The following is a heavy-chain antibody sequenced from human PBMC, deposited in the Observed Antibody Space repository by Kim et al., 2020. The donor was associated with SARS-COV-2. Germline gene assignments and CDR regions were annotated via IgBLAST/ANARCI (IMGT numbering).Heavy chain of an antibody. J-gene: IGHJ4*02. CDR1: GFTFSSYN. CDR3: ARGNLGY. CDR2: ITTSSSHI. V-gene: IGHV3-48*02. Sequence: GGSLRLSCAASGFTFSSYNMNWVRQAPGKGLEWLSYITTSSSHIYYADSVKGRFTISRDNAKNSLYLQMNSLRDEDTAVYYCARGNLGYWGQGTLVTVSS.